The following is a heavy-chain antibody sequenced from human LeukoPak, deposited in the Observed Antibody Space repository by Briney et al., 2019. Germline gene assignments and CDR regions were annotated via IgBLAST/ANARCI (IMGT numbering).Heavy chain of an antibody. V-gene: IGHV3-30*03. D-gene: IGHD3-22*01. CDR3: AISHYYDSSGYLGEIGFDI. J-gene: IGHJ3*02. CDR1: EFTFSTYG. Sequence: GGSLRLSGAASEFTFSTYGMHWVRQAPGKGLEWVAVISYDGSYKFYADSVKGRFTISRDNSKSTLYLQMNSLRAEDTAVYYCAISHYYDSSGYLGEIGFDIWGQGTMVTVSS. CDR2: ISYDGSYK.